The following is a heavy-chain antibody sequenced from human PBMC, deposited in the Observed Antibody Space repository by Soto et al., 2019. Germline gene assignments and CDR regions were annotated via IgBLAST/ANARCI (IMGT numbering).Heavy chain of an antibody. V-gene: IGHV3-23*01. CDR2: ISGSGGST. CDR1: GFTFSNYA. D-gene: IGHD3-16*01. CDR3: AKEDHDYARTVDC. Sequence: EVQLLESGGGLVQPGGSLRLSCATSGFTFSNYAMSWVRQAPGKGLEWVSVISGSGGSTYYADSVKGRFTISRDNSKNTLYLQMNSLRDEDTALYYCAKEDHDYARTVDCWGQGTLVTVSS. J-gene: IGHJ4*02.